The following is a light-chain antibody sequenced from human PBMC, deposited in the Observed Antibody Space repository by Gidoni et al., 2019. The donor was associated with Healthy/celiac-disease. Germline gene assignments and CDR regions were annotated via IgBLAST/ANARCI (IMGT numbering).Light chain of an antibody. Sequence: DLSMSQPPSSLSAPVGDRVTITCRASQSISSYLNWYQQKPGKAPKLLIYAASSLQSGVPSRFSGSGSGTDFTLTISSLQPEDFATYYCQQSYSTPVTFGQGTRLKIK. J-gene: IGKJ2*01. V-gene: IGKV1-39*01. CDR1: QSISSY. CDR3: QQSYSTPVT. CDR2: AAS.